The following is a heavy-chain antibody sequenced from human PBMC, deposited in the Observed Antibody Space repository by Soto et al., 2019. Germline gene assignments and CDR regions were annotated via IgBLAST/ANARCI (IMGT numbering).Heavy chain of an antibody. D-gene: IGHD4-17*01. Sequence: PGESLKISCAASGFTFSSYSMNWVRQAPGKGLEWVSYISSGSITIYYADSVKGRFTISRDNAKNSLYLQLNSLRDEDTAVYYCARDFGYGDYVDCWGQGTLVTVSS. V-gene: IGHV3-48*02. J-gene: IGHJ4*02. CDR2: ISSGSITI. CDR1: GFTFSSYS. CDR3: ARDFGYGDYVDC.